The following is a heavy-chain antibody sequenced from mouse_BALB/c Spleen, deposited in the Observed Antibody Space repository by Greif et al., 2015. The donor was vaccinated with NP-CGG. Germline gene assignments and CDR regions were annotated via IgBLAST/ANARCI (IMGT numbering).Heavy chain of an antibody. CDR2: ISSGSSTI. Sequence: EGKLVESGGGLVQPGGSRILSCAASGFPFCSFGMHWVRQAPEKGLEWVAYISSGSSTIYYADTVYGRFTISRDNPKNTLFLKKTSLSSEDTAIYYCAGTGAARVYYAMDFWGQGTSVTVSS. CDR3: AGTGAARVYYAMDF. J-gene: IGHJ4*01. D-gene: IGHD3-1*01. CDR1: GFPFCSFG. V-gene: IGHV5-17*02.